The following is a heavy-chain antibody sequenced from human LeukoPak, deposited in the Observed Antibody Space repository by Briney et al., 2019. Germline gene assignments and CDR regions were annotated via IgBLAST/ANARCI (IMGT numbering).Heavy chain of an antibody. CDR3: ARGSAYYDSSGHDAFDI. CDR1: GYTFTSYA. V-gene: IGHV7-4-1*02. Sequence: ASVKVSCKASGYTFTSYAMNWERQAPGQGLEWMGWINTNTGNPTYSQGFTGRFVFSLDTSVSTAYLQISSLKAEDTAVYYCARGSAYYDSSGHDAFDIWGQGTMVTVSS. CDR2: INTNTGNP. J-gene: IGHJ3*02. D-gene: IGHD3-22*01.